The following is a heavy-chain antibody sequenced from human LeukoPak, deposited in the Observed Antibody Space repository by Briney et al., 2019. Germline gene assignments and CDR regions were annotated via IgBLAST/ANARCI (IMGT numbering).Heavy chain of an antibody. CDR3: AKGRYYDSSCYYHLCFDY. D-gene: IGHD3-22*01. CDR2: IWYDGSNK. J-gene: IGHJ4*02. V-gene: IGHV3-33*06. Sequence: GGSLRLSCAASGFTFSSYGMHWVRQAPGKGLEWVAVIWYDGSNKYYVDSVKGRFTISRDNSKNTLYLQMNSLRAEDTAVYYCAKGRYYDSSCYYHLCFDYWGQGTLVTVSS. CDR1: GFTFSSYG.